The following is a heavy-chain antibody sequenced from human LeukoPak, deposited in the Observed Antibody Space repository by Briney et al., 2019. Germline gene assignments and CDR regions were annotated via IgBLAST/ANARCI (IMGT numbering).Heavy chain of an antibody. Sequence: GGSLRLSCAASGFAFSSYEMNWVRQAPGKGLEWVSHISSSGNTIYYADSVKGRFTISRDNAKKSLYLQMNSPRAEDTAVYYCARDPYVVGNGMDVWGQGTTVTVSS. V-gene: IGHV3-48*03. CDR1: GFAFSSYE. J-gene: IGHJ6*02. D-gene: IGHD3-16*01. CDR2: ISSSGNTI. CDR3: ARDPYVVGNGMDV.